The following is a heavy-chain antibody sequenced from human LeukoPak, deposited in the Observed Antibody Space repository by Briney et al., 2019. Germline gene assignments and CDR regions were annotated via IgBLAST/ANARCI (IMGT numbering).Heavy chain of an antibody. V-gene: IGHV3-30*18. CDR3: AKDRWYTAMGLSDY. CDR2: ISYDGSNK. J-gene: IGHJ4*02. CDR1: GFTFSSYG. D-gene: IGHD5-18*01. Sequence: GGSLRLSCAASGFTFSSYGMHWVRQAPGRGLEWVAVISYDGSNKYYADSVKGRFTISRDNSKNTLYLQMNSLRAEDTAVYYCAKDRWYTAMGLSDYWGQGTLVTVSS.